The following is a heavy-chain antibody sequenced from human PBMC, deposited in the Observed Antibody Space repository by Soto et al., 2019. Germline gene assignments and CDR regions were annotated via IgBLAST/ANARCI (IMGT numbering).Heavy chain of an antibody. V-gene: IGHV3-30*18. Sequence: ESGGGVVPPGRSLRLSCAASGFTFSNFGMHWVRQAPGKGLEWVAVISSDGSDKYYSDSVKGRFTISRDNSKNTLFLQMNSLRVEDTAVYYCAKGSEVARQELDYWGQGTLVTVSS. CDR2: ISSDGSDK. J-gene: IGHJ4*02. D-gene: IGHD2-15*01. CDR3: AKGSEVARQELDY. CDR1: GFTFSNFG.